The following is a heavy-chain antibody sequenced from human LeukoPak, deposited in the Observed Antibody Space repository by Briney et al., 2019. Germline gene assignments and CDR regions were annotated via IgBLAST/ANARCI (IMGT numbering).Heavy chain of an antibody. D-gene: IGHD5-12*01. CDR1: GGSISSGYY. CDR2: MYHSGST. J-gene: IGHJ4*02. Sequence: SETLSLTCTVSGGSISSGYYWGWVRQPPGKGLEWIGSMYHSGSTYYNPSLKSRVTISLDTSKNQFSLKLSSVTAADTAVYYCARLAQGGSKTYYFDYWGQGTLVTVSS. V-gene: IGHV4-38-2*02. CDR3: ARLAQGGSKTYYFDY.